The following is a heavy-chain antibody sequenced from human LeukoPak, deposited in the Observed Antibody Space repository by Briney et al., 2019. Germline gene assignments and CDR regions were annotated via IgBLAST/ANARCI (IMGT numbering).Heavy chain of an antibody. V-gene: IGHV3-23*01. CDR2: ISGSGGST. D-gene: IGHD2-2*01. CDR1: GFTFSSYA. Sequence: HPGGSLRLSCAASGFTFSSYAMSWVRQAPGKGLEWVSAISGSGGSTYYADSVKGRFTISRDNSKNTLYLQMNSLRAEDTAVYYCAKDPLIVVVPAAMDLDYWGQGTLVTVSS. CDR3: AKDPLIVVVPAAMDLDY. J-gene: IGHJ4*02.